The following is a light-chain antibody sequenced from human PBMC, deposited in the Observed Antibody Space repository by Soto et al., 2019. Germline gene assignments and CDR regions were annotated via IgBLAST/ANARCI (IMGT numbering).Light chain of an antibody. CDR1: SSDVGSYNL. Sequence: QSVLTQPASVSGSPGQSITSSCTGTSSDVGSYNLVSWYQQHPGKAPKLMIYEGSKRPSGVSNRFSGSKSGNTASLTISGLQAEDEADYYCFSYAGSSTYVFGTGTKVTVL. J-gene: IGLJ1*01. CDR3: FSYAGSSTYV. V-gene: IGLV2-23*01. CDR2: EGS.